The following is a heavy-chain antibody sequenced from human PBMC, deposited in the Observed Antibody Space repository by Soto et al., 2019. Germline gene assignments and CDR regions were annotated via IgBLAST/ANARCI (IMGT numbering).Heavy chain of an antibody. D-gene: IGHD1-26*01. CDR2: TSYDASNK. V-gene: IGHV3-30*03. CDR1: GFTFSSYD. CDR3: APREGPFDY. Sequence: QVQLVESGGGVVQPGRSLRLSCAASGFTFSSYDMHWVRQAPGKGLEWVGVTSYDASNKYYADSVKGRFTISRDNSKNTLYLQMNSLRAEDTAVYYCAPREGPFDYWGQGTLVTVSS. J-gene: IGHJ4*02.